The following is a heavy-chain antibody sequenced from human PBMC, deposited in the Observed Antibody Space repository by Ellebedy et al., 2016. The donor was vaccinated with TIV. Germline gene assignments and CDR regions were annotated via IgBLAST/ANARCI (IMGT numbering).Heavy chain of an antibody. D-gene: IGHD7-27*01. CDR2: ISYDGSKR. J-gene: IGHJ4*02. CDR1: GFTFRTYA. V-gene: IGHV3-30*04. Sequence: GESLKISCAASGFTFRTYAIHWVRQAPGRGLEWVAVISYDGSKRYYADSVKGRFTISRDNSKNTVDVQMNSLRAEDTAVYYCARDPETIPLGTYIDYWGQGALVTVSS. CDR3: ARDPETIPLGTYIDY.